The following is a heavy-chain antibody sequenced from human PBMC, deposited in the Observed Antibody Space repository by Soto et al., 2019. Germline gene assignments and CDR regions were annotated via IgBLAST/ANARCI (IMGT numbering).Heavy chain of an antibody. CDR1: GDSHY. CDR2: VCYSGST. CDR3: ARAGYDFWSGYPTSYYYYYMDV. Sequence: SETLSLTCTFSGDSHYWVWIRQPPGKGLEWIGSVCYSGSTCSRGTTYYNPSLKSRVTVSVQTSENQLSLNLNFVTAADTAVYYCARAGYDFWSGYPTSYYYYYMDVWGKGTTVTVSS. D-gene: IGHD3-3*01. V-gene: IGHV4-38-2*02. J-gene: IGHJ6*03.